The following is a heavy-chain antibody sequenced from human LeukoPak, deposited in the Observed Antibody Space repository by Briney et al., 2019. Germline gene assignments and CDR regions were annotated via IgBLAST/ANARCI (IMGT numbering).Heavy chain of an antibody. CDR2: ISDSGYST. D-gene: IGHD3-3*01. CDR3: AQNRVTIFGVVEDCFDS. V-gene: IGHV3-23*01. CDR1: GFTFSNHA. J-gene: IGHJ5*01. Sequence: GGSLRLSCAASGFTFSNHAMSWVRQAPGKGLEWVSAISDSGYSTYYALSVKGRLTVSRDNSKNALYLQMDSLRAEDTALYYCAQNRVTIFGVVEDCFDSWGQGTLVTVSS.